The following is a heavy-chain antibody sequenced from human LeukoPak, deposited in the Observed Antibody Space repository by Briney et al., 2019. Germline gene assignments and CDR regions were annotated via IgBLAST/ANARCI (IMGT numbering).Heavy chain of an antibody. D-gene: IGHD2-15*01. J-gene: IGHJ2*01. CDR1: GFTFSSYV. CDR2: ISGNGRNT. CDR3: ARGRGVYGYWYFDL. Sequence: GGSLRLSCAASGFTFSSYVMSWVRQAPGKGLEWVSTISGNGRNTYYADSVKGRFTISRDNSKITLSLEMNSLGAEDTAVYYCARGRGVYGYWYFDLWGRGTLVTVSS. V-gene: IGHV3-23*01.